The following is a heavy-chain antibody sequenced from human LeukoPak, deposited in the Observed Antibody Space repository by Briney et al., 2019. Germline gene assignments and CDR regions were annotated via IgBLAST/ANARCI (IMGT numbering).Heavy chain of an antibody. J-gene: IGHJ4*02. CDR2: IYTSAST. V-gene: IGHV4-61*02. CDR3: ASGDQLLVPDY. Sequence: SQTLSLTCTVSGGSISSGSYDWGWIRQPAGKGLEWIGRIYTSASTNYTPSLKSRVTISVDTSKNQFSLKLSSVTAADTAVYYCASGDQLLVPDYWGQGTLVTVSS. D-gene: IGHD2-15*01. CDR1: GGSISSGSYD.